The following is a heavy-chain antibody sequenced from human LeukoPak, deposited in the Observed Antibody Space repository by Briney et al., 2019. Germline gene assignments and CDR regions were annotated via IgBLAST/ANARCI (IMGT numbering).Heavy chain of an antibody. Sequence: SETLSLTCAVYGGSFSGYYWSWIRKPPGKGLEWIGEINHSGSTNYNPSLKSRVTISVDTSKNQFSLKLSSVTAADTAVYYCARGRSRHGYVWGSYRPMTTADQLDIWGQGTMVTVSS. CDR2: INHSGST. CDR3: ARGRSRHGYVWGSYRPMTTADQLDI. V-gene: IGHV4-34*01. J-gene: IGHJ3*02. CDR1: GGSFSGYY. D-gene: IGHD3-16*02.